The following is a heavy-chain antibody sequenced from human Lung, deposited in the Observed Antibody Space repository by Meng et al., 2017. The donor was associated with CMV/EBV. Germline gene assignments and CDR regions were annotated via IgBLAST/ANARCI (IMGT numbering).Heavy chain of an antibody. V-gene: IGHV3-21*01. J-gene: IGHJ4*02. CDR2: ISSSSSYI. CDR3: ARAGGFHPTDY. Sequence: GGSLRLXCAASGFTFSSYSMNWVRQAPGKGLEWVSSISSSSSYIYYADPVKGRCTIPRDNAKNSLYLQMNSLRAEDTAVYYCARAGGFHPTDYWGQGALVTVSS. CDR1: GFTFSSYS. D-gene: IGHD5-12*01.